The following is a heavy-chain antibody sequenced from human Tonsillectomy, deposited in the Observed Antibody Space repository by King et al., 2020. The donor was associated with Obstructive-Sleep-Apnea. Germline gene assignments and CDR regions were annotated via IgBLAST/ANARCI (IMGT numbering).Heavy chain of an antibody. CDR3: ARFVTTVTIPGEYFDS. V-gene: IGHV4-31*03. Sequence: VQLQESGPGLVKPSQTLSLTCTVSGGSILSGSYYWSWIRQHPGKGLEWIGYIYYSGTTYYNPSLKSRVTISVDTSKNQFSLKVSSVTAADTAVYYCARFVTTVTIPGEYFDSWGQGTLVTVSS. CDR1: GGSILSGSYY. J-gene: IGHJ4*02. CDR2: IYYSGTT. D-gene: IGHD4-17*01.